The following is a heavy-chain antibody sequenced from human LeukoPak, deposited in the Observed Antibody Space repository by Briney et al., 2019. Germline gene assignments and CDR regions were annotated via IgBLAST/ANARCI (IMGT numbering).Heavy chain of an antibody. J-gene: IGHJ4*02. Sequence: SETLSLTCAVSGGSISSGGYSWSWIRQPPGKGLEWIGYIYYSGSTYYNPSLKSRVTISVDTSKNQFSLKLSSVTAADTAVYYCARESYYYGSGSTYFDYWGQGTLVTVSS. V-gene: IGHV4-31*11. D-gene: IGHD3-10*01. CDR2: IYYSGST. CDR3: ARESYYYGSGSTYFDY. CDR1: GGSISSGGYS.